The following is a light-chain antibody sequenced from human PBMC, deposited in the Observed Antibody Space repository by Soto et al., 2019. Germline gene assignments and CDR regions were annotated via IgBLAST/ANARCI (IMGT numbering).Light chain of an antibody. Sequence: QLTQSPSSLSASVVDRLTITCRASQGISSALAWYQQKPGKAPKLLIYGASTLESGVPSRFSGSGSGTDFTLTISSLQPEEFAAYYCQKRSNWPRTVGHGTKVDIK. V-gene: IGKV1D-13*01. CDR3: QKRSNWPRT. J-gene: IGKJ1*01. CDR1: QGISSA. CDR2: GAS.